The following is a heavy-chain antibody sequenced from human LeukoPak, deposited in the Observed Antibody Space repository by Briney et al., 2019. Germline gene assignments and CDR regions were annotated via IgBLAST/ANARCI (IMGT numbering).Heavy chain of an antibody. J-gene: IGHJ6*04. CDR1: GFTFSSYA. Sequence: GGSLRLSCAASGFTFSSYAMSWVRQAPGKGLEWVSSISSSSSYIYYADSVKGRSTISRDNAKNSLYLQMNSLRAEDTAVYYCAELGITMIGGVWGKGTTVTISS. V-gene: IGHV3-21*01. D-gene: IGHD3-10*02. CDR2: ISSSSSYI. CDR3: AELGITMIGGV.